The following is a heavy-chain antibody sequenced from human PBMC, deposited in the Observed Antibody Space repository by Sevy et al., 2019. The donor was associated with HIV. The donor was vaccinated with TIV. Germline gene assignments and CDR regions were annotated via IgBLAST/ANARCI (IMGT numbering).Heavy chain of an antibody. V-gene: IGHV3-11*01. CDR2: ISGSGSDI. CDR1: GFTLSDYY. CDR3: ARDHVKDCDLGDYYYFAMDV. J-gene: IGHJ6*02. Sequence: GGSLRLSCAASGFTLSDYYMSWIRQAPGKGLEWVSYISGSGSDIYYADSVKGRFSVSRDNAKNSLYLQMNSLRAEDTAVYYCARDHVKDCDLGDYYYFAMDVWGQGTTVTVSS. D-gene: IGHD3-16*01.